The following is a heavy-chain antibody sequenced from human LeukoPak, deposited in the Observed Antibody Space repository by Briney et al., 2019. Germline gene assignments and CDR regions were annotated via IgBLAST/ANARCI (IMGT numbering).Heavy chain of an antibody. V-gene: IGHV4-31*11. CDR1: GGSITSGDYY. D-gene: IGHD1-14*01. J-gene: IGHJ4*02. Sequence: SQTLSLTCAVSGGSITSGDYYWSWIRRHPGKGLEWIGYIHRRGLSYYNPSLESRISLSIDTSQNQVSLKLSSVTAADTAVYYCATKPNSLSYFDNWGQGTLATVSS. CDR2: IHRRGLS. CDR3: ATKPNSLSYFDN.